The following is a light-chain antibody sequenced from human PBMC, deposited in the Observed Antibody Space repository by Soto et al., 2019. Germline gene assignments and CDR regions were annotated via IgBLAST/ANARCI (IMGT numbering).Light chain of an antibody. J-gene: IGLJ1*01. V-gene: IGLV2-14*01. Sequence: HSALTQPASGSGSPGQSITISCTGTSSDVGGYNFVSWYQQHPGKAPKVMIYDVSNRPSGVSNRFSGSKSGNTASLTISGLQAEDEGDYYCSSYSSGSTLYVFGTGTKLTVL. CDR2: DVS. CDR3: SSYSSGSTLYV. CDR1: SSDVGGYNF.